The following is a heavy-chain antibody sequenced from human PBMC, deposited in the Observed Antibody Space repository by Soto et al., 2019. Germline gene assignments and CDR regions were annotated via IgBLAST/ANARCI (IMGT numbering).Heavy chain of an antibody. CDR1: GRIFSSFP. CDR2: VISASGSV. CDR3: ARVGSRDAYNYVLDQ. D-gene: IGHD5-18*01. V-gene: IGHV1-69*06. J-gene: IGHJ1*01. Sequence: QVQVVQSGAEVKKPGSSVKISCKASGRIFSSFPTSWVRQVPGQGLEWMGGVISASGSVTFAAKFQGRVTMTAVNSAGIGYMELTSLTSEDTAIYYCARVGSRDAYNYVLDQWGQGTMVTVSS.